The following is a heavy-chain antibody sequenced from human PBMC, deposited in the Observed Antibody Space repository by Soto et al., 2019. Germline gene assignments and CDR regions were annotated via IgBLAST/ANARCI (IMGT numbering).Heavy chain of an antibody. CDR1: GGPVSGDDLY. D-gene: IGHD3-22*01. Sequence: PSQTLSLTCVVSGGPVSGDDLYWSGIRHLPGKGLEWIANVYHTGTTYYNPSLKSRVSMSVDTSQNQFSLFLASVTAADTAVYYCARALVTDYNSRDYHYYFAMDVWGQGTSVTVSS. J-gene: IGHJ6*02. CDR2: VYHTGTT. V-gene: IGHV4-31*02. CDR3: ARALVTDYNSRDYHYYFAMDV.